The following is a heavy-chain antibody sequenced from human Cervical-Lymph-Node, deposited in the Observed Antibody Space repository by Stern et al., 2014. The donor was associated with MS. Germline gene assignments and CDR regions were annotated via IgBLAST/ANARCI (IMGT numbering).Heavy chain of an antibody. CDR1: GYTFTHYP. D-gene: IGHD5-18*01. V-gene: IGHV7-4-1*02. CDR2: ITTNTGNS. CDR3: ARDFVDTPMVTRSDYFDL. J-gene: IGHJ4*02. Sequence: QVQLVQSGSELKKPGASVKVSCKTSGYTFTHYPINWVRQAPGQGLEWMGWITTNTGNSTYAQGFTGRFVLYLDTSVSTAYLQISSLKAEDTAVYFCARDFVDTPMVTRSDYFDLWGQGTLVTVSS.